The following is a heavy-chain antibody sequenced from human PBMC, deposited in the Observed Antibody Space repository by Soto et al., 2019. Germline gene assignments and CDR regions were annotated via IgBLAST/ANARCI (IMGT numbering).Heavy chain of an antibody. CDR2: IIPIFGTA. Sequence: SVKVSCNASGGTFSSYAISWVRQAPGQGLEWMGGIIPIFGTANYAQKFQGRVTITADKSTSTAYKELSSLRSEDTAVYYCVSGDSSGYGRYYFDYWGRG. J-gene: IGHJ4*02. CDR1: GGTFSSYA. D-gene: IGHD3-22*01. V-gene: IGHV1-69*06. CDR3: VSGDSSGYGRYYFDY.